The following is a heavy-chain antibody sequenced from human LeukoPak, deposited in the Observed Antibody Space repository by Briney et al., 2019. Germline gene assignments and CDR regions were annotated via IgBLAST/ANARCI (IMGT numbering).Heavy chain of an antibody. J-gene: IGHJ4*02. CDR3: AREGYSSGWYSVGYFDY. D-gene: IGHD6-19*01. Sequence: SETLSLTCAVYGGSFSGYYWSWIRQPPGKGLEWIGEINHSGSTNYNPSLKSRVTISVDTSKNQFSLKLSSVTAADTAVYYCAREGYSSGWYSVGYFDYWGQGTLVTVSS. CDR1: GGSFSGYY. V-gene: IGHV4-34*01. CDR2: INHSGST.